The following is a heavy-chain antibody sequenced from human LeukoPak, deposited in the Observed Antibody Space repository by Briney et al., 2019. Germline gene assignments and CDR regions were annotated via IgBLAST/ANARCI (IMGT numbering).Heavy chain of an antibody. CDR2: MNPNSGNT. CDR3: ARVEKNYDILTGYYPFSYYYYYMDV. V-gene: IGHV1-8*03. CDR1: GYTFTSYD. J-gene: IGHJ6*03. Sequence: ASVKVSCKASGYTFTSYDINWVRQATGQGLEWMGWMNPNSGNTGYAQKFQGRVTITRNTSISTAYMELSSLRSEDTAVYYCARVEKNYDILTGYYPFSYYYYYMDVWGKGTTVTVSS. D-gene: IGHD3-9*01.